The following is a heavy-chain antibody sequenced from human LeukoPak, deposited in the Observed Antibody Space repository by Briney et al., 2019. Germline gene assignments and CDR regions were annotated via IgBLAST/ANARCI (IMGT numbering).Heavy chain of an antibody. J-gene: IGHJ4*02. Sequence: GGSLRLSCAASGFTFSSYAMHWVRQAPGKGLEYVSAISSNGGSTYYANSVKGRFIISRDNSKNTLYLQMGGLRAEDMAVYYCAKGGSLTMVRGVIWDWGQGTLVTVSS. CDR1: GFTFSSYA. D-gene: IGHD3-10*01. CDR2: ISSNGGST. V-gene: IGHV3-64*01. CDR3: AKGGSLTMVRGVIWD.